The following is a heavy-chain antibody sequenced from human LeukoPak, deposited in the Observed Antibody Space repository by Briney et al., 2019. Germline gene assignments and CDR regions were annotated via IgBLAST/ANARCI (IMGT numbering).Heavy chain of an antibody. Sequence: GESLKISCKGSGYSFTSYWIGWVRQMPAKGLEWRGIIYPGDSDTRYSPSFQGQVTISADKSISTAYLQWSSLKASDTAMYYCARHGLDSSGWFAYWGQGTLVTVSS. CDR2: IYPGDSDT. V-gene: IGHV5-51*01. D-gene: IGHD6-19*01. J-gene: IGHJ4*02. CDR3: ARHGLDSSGWFAY. CDR1: GYSFTSYW.